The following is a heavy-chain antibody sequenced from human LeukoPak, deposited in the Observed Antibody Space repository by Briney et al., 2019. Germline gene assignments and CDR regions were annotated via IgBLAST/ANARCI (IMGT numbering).Heavy chain of an antibody. CDR3: AKAYGGRDY. Sequence: PGGSLRLSCAASGLTFRNYAMSWVRQAPGKGLEWVSVICANDGNTYYADAVKGRFTISRDNSKDTLYLQTDSLRAEDTAVYYCAKAYGGRDYWGQGTLVTVSS. CDR2: ICANDGNT. D-gene: IGHD4-23*01. CDR1: GLTFRNYA. J-gene: IGHJ4*02. V-gene: IGHV3-23*01.